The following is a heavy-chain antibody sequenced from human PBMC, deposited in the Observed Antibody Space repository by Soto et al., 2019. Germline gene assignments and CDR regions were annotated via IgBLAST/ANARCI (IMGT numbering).Heavy chain of an antibody. D-gene: IGHD2-15*01. Sequence: GGSLRLSCAASGFTFSSYSMNWVRQAPGKGLEWVSSISSSSSYIYYADSVKGRFTISRDNAKNSLYLQMNSLRAEDTAVYYCARVQCSGGSCLYYYYYGMDVWGQGTTVTVS. CDR1: GFTFSSYS. J-gene: IGHJ6*02. V-gene: IGHV3-21*01. CDR3: ARVQCSGGSCLYYYYYGMDV. CDR2: ISSSSSYI.